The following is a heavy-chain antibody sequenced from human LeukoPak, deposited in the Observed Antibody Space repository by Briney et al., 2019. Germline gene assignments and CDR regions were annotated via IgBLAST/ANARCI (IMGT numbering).Heavy chain of an antibody. Sequence: GGSLRLSCAASGFTFSSYGMHWVRQAPGKGLEWVAFIRYDGSNKYYADSVKGRFTISRDNSKNTLYLQMNSLRAEDTAVYYCAKRQRITMIVVVPDAFDIWGQGTMVTVSS. CDR2: IRYDGSNK. V-gene: IGHV3-30*02. CDR1: GFTFSSYG. J-gene: IGHJ3*02. CDR3: AKRQRITMIVVVPDAFDI. D-gene: IGHD3-22*01.